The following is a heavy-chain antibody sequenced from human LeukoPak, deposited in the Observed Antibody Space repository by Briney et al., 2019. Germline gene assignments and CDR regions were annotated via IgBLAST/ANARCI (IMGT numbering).Heavy chain of an antibody. Sequence: TLSLTCTVSGGSISSGGYYWSWIRQPPGKGLEWIGYIYHSGSTYYNPSLKSRVTISVDTSKNQFSLKLSSVTAADTAVYYCARRGGFYYFDYWGQGTLVTVSS. J-gene: IGHJ4*02. CDR3: ARRGGFYYFDY. D-gene: IGHD2/OR15-2a*01. CDR2: IYHSGST. CDR1: GGSISSGGYY. V-gene: IGHV4-30-2*03.